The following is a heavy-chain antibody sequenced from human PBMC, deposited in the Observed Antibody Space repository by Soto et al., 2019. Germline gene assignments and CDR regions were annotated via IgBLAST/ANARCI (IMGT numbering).Heavy chain of an antibody. J-gene: IGHJ6*02. CDR2: IYYSGST. CDR1: GGSISSGGYY. Sequence: SETLSLTCTVSGGSISSGGYYWSWIRQHPGKGLEWIGYIYYSGSTYYNPSLKSRVTISVDTSKNQFSLKLSSVTAADTAVYYCARDHYSSSMAYYYYGMDVWGQGTTVTVS. D-gene: IGHD6-6*01. CDR3: ARDHYSSSMAYYYYGMDV. V-gene: IGHV4-31*03.